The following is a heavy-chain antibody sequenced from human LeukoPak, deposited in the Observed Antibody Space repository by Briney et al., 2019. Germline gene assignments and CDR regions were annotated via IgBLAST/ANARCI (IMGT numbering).Heavy chain of an antibody. V-gene: IGHV1-69*13. D-gene: IGHD3-10*01. CDR3: ARVVWFGELSGPYFGY. CDR2: ITPIFGTA. CDR1: GGTFSSYA. J-gene: IGHJ4*02. Sequence: SVKVSCKASGGTFSSYAISWVRQAPGQGLEWMGGITPIFGTANYAQKFQGRVTITADESTSTAYMELSSLRSEDTAVYYCARVVWFGELSGPYFGYWGQGTLVTVSS.